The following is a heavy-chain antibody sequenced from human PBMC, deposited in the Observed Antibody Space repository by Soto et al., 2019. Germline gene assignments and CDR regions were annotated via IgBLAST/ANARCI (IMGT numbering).Heavy chain of an antibody. J-gene: IGHJ4*02. V-gene: IGHV4-30-4*08. CDR2: ISYSGGT. CDR3: ARDYYGSGSYQYYFDY. Sequence: SETLSLTCTVSGGSISSGDYYWSWIRQPPGKGLEWIGYISYSGGTYYNPSLKSRLTISVDTSKNHFSLRLSSVTAADTAMYYCARDYYGSGSYQYYFDYWGQGTLVTVSS. D-gene: IGHD3-10*01. CDR1: GGSISSGDYY.